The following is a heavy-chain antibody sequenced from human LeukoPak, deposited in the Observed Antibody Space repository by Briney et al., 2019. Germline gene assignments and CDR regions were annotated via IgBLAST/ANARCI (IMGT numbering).Heavy chain of an antibody. CDR1: GFTFSSYW. J-gene: IGHJ4*02. Sequence: GGSLRLSCAASGFTFSSYWMSWVRQAPGKGLEWVANINQDESEQYYVDSVKGRFTISRDNTKNSLYLQMNSLRAEDTAVYYCARVGYCSTTSCYWRAFDYWGQGTLVTVSS. V-gene: IGHV3-7*01. CDR2: INQDESEQ. CDR3: ARVGYCSTTSCYWRAFDY. D-gene: IGHD2-2*01.